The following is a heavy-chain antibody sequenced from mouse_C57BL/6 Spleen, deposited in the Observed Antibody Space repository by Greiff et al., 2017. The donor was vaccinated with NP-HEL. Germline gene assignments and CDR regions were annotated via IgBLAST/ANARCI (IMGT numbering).Heavy chain of an antibody. CDR3: ATAYGGAMGLLYYFDY. V-gene: IGHV5-9*01. D-gene: IGHD1-1*01. Sequence: EVKVVESGGGLVKPGGSLKLSCAASGFTFSSYTMSWVRQTPEKRLEWVATISGGGGNTYYPDSVKGRFTISRDNAKNTLYLQMSSLRSEDTALYYCATAYGGAMGLLYYFDYWGQGTTLTVSS. CDR1: GFTFSSYT. J-gene: IGHJ2*01. CDR2: ISGGGGNT.